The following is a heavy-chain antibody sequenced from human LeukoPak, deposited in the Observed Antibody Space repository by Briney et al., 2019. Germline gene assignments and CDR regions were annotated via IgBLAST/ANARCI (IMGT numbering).Heavy chain of an antibody. CDR2: TYYRSKWYN. V-gene: IGHV6-1*01. CDR1: GDSVSSNSAA. J-gene: IGHJ5*02. D-gene: IGHD3-22*01. CDR3: ARDTYNYYYDSSGYGFDP. Sequence: SQTLSLTCAISGDSVSSNSAAWHWIRQSPSRGLEWLGRTYYRSKWYNDYAVSVKSRITINPDTSKNQFSLQLNSVTPEDTAVYYCARDTYNYYYDSSGYGFDPWGQGTLVTVSS.